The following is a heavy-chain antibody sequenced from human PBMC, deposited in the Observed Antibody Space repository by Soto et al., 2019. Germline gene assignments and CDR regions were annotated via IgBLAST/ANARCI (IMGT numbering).Heavy chain of an antibody. J-gene: IGHJ6*02. V-gene: IGHV4-61*01. CDR1: GGSVSSGSYY. Sequence: SETLSLTCTVSGGSVSSGSYYWSWIRQPPGKGLEWIGYIYYSGSTNYNPSLKSRVTISVDTSKNQFSLKLSPVTAADTAVYYCARVPVTIPYYYYGMDVWGQGTTVTVS. CDR3: ARVPVTIPYYYYGMDV. CDR2: IYYSGST. D-gene: IGHD4-17*01.